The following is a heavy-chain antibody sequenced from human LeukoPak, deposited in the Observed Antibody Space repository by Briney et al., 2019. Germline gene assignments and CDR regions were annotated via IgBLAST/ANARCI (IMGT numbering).Heavy chain of an antibody. CDR2: VTGSGGNT. CDR3: TRGWGSQSFFDY. Sequence: GGSLRLSCVVSGFTFSNYAMSWVRQAPGKGLEWVSGVTGSGGNTYYADSVKGRFTLSRDNSKNTLDLQMNSLRAEDTAVYYCTRGWGSQSFFDYWGQGALVTVSS. D-gene: IGHD7-27*01. J-gene: IGHJ4*02. V-gene: IGHV3-23*01. CDR1: GFTFSNYA.